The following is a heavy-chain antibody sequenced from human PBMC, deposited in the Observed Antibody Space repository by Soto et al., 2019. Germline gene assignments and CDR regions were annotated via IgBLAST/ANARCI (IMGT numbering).Heavy chain of an antibody. J-gene: IGHJ4*02. Sequence: LRLSCATSGFTFSSYAMSWVRQAPGKGLEWVSAISGSGGSTYYADSVKGLFTISRDNSKNTLYLQMNSLRAEDTAVYYCAKIGGADCGGDCSPYFDYWGQGTLVTVSS. D-gene: IGHD2-21*02. CDR3: AKIGGADCGGDCSPYFDY. V-gene: IGHV3-23*01. CDR2: ISGSGGST. CDR1: GFTFSSYA.